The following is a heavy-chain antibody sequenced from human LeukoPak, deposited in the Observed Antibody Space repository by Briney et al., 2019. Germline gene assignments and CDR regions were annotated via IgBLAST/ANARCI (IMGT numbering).Heavy chain of an antibody. CDR2: ISSSSAYT. Sequence: GGSLRLSCAASGFTFSDYYMAWIRQAPGKGPEWVSYISSSSAYTNYADSVKGRFAISRGNANDSLYLQMNSLRAEDTAVYYCARDPTGSNWFDSWGQGTLVTVSS. V-gene: IGHV3-11*06. D-gene: IGHD1-1*01. CDR3: ARDPTGSNWFDS. J-gene: IGHJ5*01. CDR1: GFTFSDYY.